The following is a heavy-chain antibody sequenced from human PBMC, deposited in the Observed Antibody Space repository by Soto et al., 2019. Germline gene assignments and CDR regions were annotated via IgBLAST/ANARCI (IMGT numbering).Heavy chain of an antibody. D-gene: IGHD3-10*01. V-gene: IGHV5-10-1*01. CDR1: GYSFTSYW. Sequence: GESLKISCNGSGYSFTSYWVSWVRQMPGKGLEWMGRIDPSDSYTNYSPSFKGHVTISADKSISTAYLQWSSLKASDNAMYYCATITYYYGSRSYGTAAAYYYGMDVWGQWTTVTVSS. CDR2: IDPSDSYT. J-gene: IGHJ6*02. CDR3: ATITYYYGSRSYGTAAAYYYGMDV.